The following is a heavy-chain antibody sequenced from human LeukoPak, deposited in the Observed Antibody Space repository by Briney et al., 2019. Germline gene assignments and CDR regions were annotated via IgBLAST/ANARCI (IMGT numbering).Heavy chain of an antibody. CDR2: INPSGGST. CDR1: GYTFTSYY. V-gene: IGHV1-46*01. Sequence: ASVKVSCKASGYTFTSYYMHWVRQTPGQGLESMGIINPSGGSTSYAQKFQGRVTMTRDTSTSTVYMELSSLRSEDTAVYYCARDDIAVAGPDAFDIWGQGTMVTVSS. D-gene: IGHD6-19*01. CDR3: ARDDIAVAGPDAFDI. J-gene: IGHJ3*02.